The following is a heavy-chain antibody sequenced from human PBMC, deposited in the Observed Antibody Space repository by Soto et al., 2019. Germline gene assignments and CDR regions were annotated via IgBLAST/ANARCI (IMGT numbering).Heavy chain of an antibody. CDR1: GYTFTSYG. CDR3: ARAPRKGYFDWFPRRGFDY. D-gene: IGHD3-9*01. Sequence: QVPLVQSGAEVKKPGASVKVSCKASGYTFTSYGISWVRQAPGQGLEWMGWISAYNGNTNYAQKLQGRVTMTTDTATSTAYMELRSLRSDDTAVYYCARAPRKGYFDWFPRRGFDYWGQGTLVTVSS. CDR2: ISAYNGNT. J-gene: IGHJ4*02. V-gene: IGHV1-18*01.